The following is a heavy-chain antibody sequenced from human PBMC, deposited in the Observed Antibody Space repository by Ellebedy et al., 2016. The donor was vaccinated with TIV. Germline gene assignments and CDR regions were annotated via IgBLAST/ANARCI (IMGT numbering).Heavy chain of an antibody. Sequence: AASVKVSCQTSGYTFTTHGVSWVRQAPGQGIEWMGWVSGYTGHTQYAQKFQGRVTMTTDPSTTTAYIELRSLRSDDTAVYYCARDPGSWLTDYWGQGTLVTVSS. V-gene: IGHV1-18*04. D-gene: IGHD6-13*01. CDR2: VSGYTGHT. CDR3: ARDPGSWLTDY. J-gene: IGHJ4*02. CDR1: GYTFTTHG.